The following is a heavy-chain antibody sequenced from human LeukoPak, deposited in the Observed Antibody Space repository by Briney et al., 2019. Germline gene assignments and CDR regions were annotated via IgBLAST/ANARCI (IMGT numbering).Heavy chain of an antibody. V-gene: IGHV1-46*01. J-gene: IGHJ5*02. CDR3: ARAGGYCSGGRCYNWFDP. Sequence: ASVKVSCKASGYTFTTSYMHWVRQAPGQGLEWMGIINPSGGSTTYAQKFQGRVTMTRDTSTSTVYMELSSLRSEDTAVYYCARAGGYCSGGRCYNWFDPWGQGTLVTVSS. CDR1: GYTFTTSY. D-gene: IGHD2-15*01. CDR2: INPSGGST.